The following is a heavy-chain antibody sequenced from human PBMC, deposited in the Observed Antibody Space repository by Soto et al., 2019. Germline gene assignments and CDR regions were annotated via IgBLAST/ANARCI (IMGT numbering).Heavy chain of an antibody. CDR1: GGTFTNYA. D-gene: IGHD1-1*01. CDR2: IIPIFGTA. Sequence: VQLVQSGAEVKKPGSSVKVSCKASGGTFTNYAFSWVRQAPGQGLEWLGGIIPIFGTADYAQKFQGRVTITADXPXXXVXXEVSSLRSDDTAVYYCGSRLKEGGIGGNYYYGLDVWGQRTTVTVSS. J-gene: IGHJ6*02. V-gene: IGHV1-69*13. CDR3: GSRLKEGGIGGNYYYGLDV.